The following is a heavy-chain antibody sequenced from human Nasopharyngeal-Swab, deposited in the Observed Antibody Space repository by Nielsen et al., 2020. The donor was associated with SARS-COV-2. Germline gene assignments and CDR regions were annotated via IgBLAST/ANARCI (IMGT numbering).Heavy chain of an antibody. CDR3: ARGPRIVGATTPDWFDP. D-gene: IGHD1-26*01. CDR1: GGSISSYY. Sequence: SETLSLTCTFSGGSISSYYWSWIRQPPGKGLEWIGYIYYSGSTNYNPSLKSRVTISVDTSKNQFSLKLSSVTAADTAVYYCARGPRIVGATTPDWFDPWGQGTLVTVSS. CDR2: IYYSGST. J-gene: IGHJ5*02. V-gene: IGHV4-59*13.